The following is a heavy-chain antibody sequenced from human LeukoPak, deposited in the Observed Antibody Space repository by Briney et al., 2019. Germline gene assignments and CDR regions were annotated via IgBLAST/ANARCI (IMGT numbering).Heavy chain of an antibody. CDR2: TYYRSKWYN. J-gene: IGHJ4*02. Sequence: SQTLSLTCAISGDRVSSNSAAWNWIRQSPSRGLEWLGRTYYRSKWYNDYAVSVKSRITINPDTSKNQFSLQLNSVTPEDTAVYYCARGPEEQEGPERARYYYDSSGYYSNFDYWGQGTLVTVSS. CDR1: GDRVSSNSAA. CDR3: ARGPEEQEGPERARYYYDSSGYYSNFDY. D-gene: IGHD3-22*01. V-gene: IGHV6-1*01.